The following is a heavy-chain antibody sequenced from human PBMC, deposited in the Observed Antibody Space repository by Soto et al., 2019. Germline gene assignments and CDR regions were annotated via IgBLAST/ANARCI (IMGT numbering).Heavy chain of an antibody. D-gene: IGHD2-2*01. J-gene: IGHJ6*02. Sequence: SVKVSCKASGGTFSSYAISWVRQAPGQGXEWMGGIIPIFGTANYVQKFQGRVTITADESTSTAYMELSSLRSEDTAVYYCARDSWGYCSSTSCTLDYYYGMDVWGQGTTVTVSS. CDR1: GGTFSSYA. CDR2: IIPIFGTA. CDR3: ARDSWGYCSSTSCTLDYYYGMDV. V-gene: IGHV1-69*13.